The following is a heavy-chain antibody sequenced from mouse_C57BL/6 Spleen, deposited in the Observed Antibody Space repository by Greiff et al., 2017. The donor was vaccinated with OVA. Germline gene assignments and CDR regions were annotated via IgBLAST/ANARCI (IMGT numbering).Heavy chain of an antibody. CDR1: GFSLTSYG. CDR3: AKNLITTVVEGYFDV. J-gene: IGHJ1*03. V-gene: IGHV2-5*01. CDR2: IWRGGST. D-gene: IGHD1-1*01. Sequence: QVQLQQSGPGLVQPSQSLSITCTVSGFSLTSYGVHWVRQSPGKGLEWLGVIWRGGSTDYNAAFMSRLSITKDNSKSQVFFKMNSLQADDTAIYYCAKNLITTVVEGYFDVWGTGTTVTVSS.